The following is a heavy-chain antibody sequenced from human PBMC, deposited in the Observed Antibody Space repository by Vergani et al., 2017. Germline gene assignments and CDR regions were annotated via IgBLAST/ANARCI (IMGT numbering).Heavy chain of an antibody. V-gene: IGHV3-30*18. D-gene: IGHD3-22*01. CDR1: GFTFSGYG. CDR2: ISYDGSNK. CDR3: AKGPGVYDSSGYYLHHDDS. J-gene: IGHJ4*02. Sequence: QVQLVESGGGVVQPGRSLRLSCAASGFTFSGYGMHWVRQAPGKGLEWVAVISYDGSNKYYVDSVKGRFTISRDNPKNTLYLQMNSLRVEDTAVYYCAKGPGVYDSSGYYLHHDDSWGQETLVTVSS.